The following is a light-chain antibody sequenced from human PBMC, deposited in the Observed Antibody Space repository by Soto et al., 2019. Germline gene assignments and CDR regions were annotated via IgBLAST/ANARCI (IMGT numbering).Light chain of an antibody. V-gene: IGLV1-40*01. J-gene: IGLJ2*01. CDR1: SSNIGAGYD. Sequence: QSVLTQPPSVSWAPGQRVTISCTGSSSNIGAGYDVHWYQQLPGTAPKLLIYGNSNRPSGVPERFSGSKSGTSASLAITGLQAEDEADYYCQSYDSSLSVVFGGGTKLTVL. CDR3: QSYDSSLSVV. CDR2: GNS.